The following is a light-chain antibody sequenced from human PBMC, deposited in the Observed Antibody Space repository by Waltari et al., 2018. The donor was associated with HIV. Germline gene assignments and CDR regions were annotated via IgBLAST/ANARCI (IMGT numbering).Light chain of an antibody. CDR3: SSYTSSSTYV. CDR2: DVS. CDR1: SSDVGGYKY. Sequence: QSALTQPASVSGSPGQSITIPCTGTSSDVGGYKYVSWYQQHPGKAPKLMIYDVSNRPSGVSNRFSGSKSGNTASLTISGLQAEDEDDYYCSSYTSSSTYVFGTGTKVTVL. V-gene: IGLV2-14*03. J-gene: IGLJ1*01.